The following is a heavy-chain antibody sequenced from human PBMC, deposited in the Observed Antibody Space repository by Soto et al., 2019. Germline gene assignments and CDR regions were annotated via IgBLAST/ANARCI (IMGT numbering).Heavy chain of an antibody. D-gene: IGHD3-22*01. V-gene: IGHV4-39*01. J-gene: IGHJ5*02. CDR1: GGSIRSSNYY. Sequence: SETLSLTCTVSGGSIRSSNYYWGWIRQPPGKGLEWIGTIYYSGNTYYNPSLKSRVTISVDTSKNQFSLKLTSVTAADTAIYYCARLPYYYDTSGYLNWFDPWGQGTLVT. CDR2: IYYSGNT. CDR3: ARLPYYYDTSGYLNWFDP.